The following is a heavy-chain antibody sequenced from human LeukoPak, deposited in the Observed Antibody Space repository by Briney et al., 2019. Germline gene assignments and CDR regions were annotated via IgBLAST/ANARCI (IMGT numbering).Heavy chain of an antibody. D-gene: IGHD3-10*01. J-gene: IGHJ6*02. V-gene: IGHV3-13*01. CDR3: ARASYGSGSSIFYGMDV. Sequence: GGSLRLSCAGSGFTFIRYDMHGVRQTTGKGLEWISSIGTTGHTYYAGSVKGRFTTSRENAKDSLYLQMNSLRAGDTAVYYCARASYGSGSSIFYGMDVWGQGTTVTVSS. CDR1: GFTFIRYD. CDR2: IGTTGHT.